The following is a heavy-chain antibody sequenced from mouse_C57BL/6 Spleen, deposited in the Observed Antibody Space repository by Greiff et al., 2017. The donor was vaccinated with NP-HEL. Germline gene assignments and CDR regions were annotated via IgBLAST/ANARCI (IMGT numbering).Heavy chain of an antibody. V-gene: IGHV2-2*01. CDR3: ARNDDGYVDY. CDR2: IWSGGST. D-gene: IGHD2-3*01. Sequence: QVQLQQSGPGLVQPSQSLSITCTVSGFSLTSYGVHWVRQSPGKGLEWLGVIWSGGSTDYNAAFISRLSISKDNSKSQVFFKMNSLQADDAAIYYCARNDDGYVDYWGQGTTLTVSS. J-gene: IGHJ2*01. CDR1: GFSLTSYG.